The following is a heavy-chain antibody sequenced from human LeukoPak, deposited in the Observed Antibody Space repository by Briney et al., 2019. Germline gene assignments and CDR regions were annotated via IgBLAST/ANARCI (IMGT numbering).Heavy chain of an antibody. D-gene: IGHD1-26*01. V-gene: IGHV1-18*01. CDR3: ARVREIVGATKKYYYYGMDV. CDR2: ISAYNGDT. J-gene: IGHJ6*02. CDR1: GYTFTSYG. Sequence: GASVKVSCKASGYTFTSYGINWVRQAPGQGLEWMGWISAYNGDTNYAQKLQGRVSMTTDTSTSTAYLELRSLRSDDTAVYYCARVREIVGATKKYYYYGMDVWGQGTTVTVSS.